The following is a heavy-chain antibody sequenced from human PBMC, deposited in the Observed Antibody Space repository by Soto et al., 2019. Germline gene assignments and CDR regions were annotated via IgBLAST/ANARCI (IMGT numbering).Heavy chain of an antibody. J-gene: IGHJ4*02. CDR3: ARSDGRY. Sequence: SETLSLTCTVSGGSISSSDYYWSWIRQHPGKGLEWIGYIYYTGNTYYSPSLKSRLTISVDTSKNQFSLRLSSVTAADTAVYYCARSDGRYRGQGTLVTVSS. CDR1: GGSISSSDYY. V-gene: IGHV4-31*03. CDR2: IYYTGNT.